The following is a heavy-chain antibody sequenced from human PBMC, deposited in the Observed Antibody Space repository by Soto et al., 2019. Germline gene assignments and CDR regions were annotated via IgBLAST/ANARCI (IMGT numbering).Heavy chain of an antibody. CDR2: INSDGSST. V-gene: IGHV3-74*01. D-gene: IGHD3-9*01. CDR1: GFTFSSYW. Sequence: EVQLVESGGGLVQPGGSLRLSCAASGFTFSSYWMHWVRQAPGKGLVWVSRINSDGSSTSYADSVKGRFTISRDNAKNTLYLQMNRLRAEDTAVYYCARVTYYDILTGTDGMDVWGQGTTVTVSS. J-gene: IGHJ6*02. CDR3: ARVTYYDILTGTDGMDV.